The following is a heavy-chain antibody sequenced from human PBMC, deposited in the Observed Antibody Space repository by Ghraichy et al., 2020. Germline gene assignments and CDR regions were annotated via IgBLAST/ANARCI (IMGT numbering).Heavy chain of an antibody. CDR3: ASGLGYYYFAMDV. CDR2: IWFDGSNK. Sequence: GGSLRLSCAASGFSFSSNGMHWVRQAPGKGLKWVAVIWFDGSNKHYAESVKGRFTISRDNSKDTLYLQMNSLRAEDTAIYYCASGLGYYYFAMDVWGQGTTVTVSS. V-gene: IGHV3-33*01. CDR1: GFSFSSNG. J-gene: IGHJ6*02. D-gene: IGHD6-6*01.